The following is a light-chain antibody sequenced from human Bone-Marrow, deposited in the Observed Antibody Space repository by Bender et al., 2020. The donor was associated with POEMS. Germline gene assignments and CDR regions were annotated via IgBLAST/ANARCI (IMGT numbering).Light chain of an antibody. CDR3: QVWDNIDYHPV. CDR1: SIGTKS. CDR2: DDT. Sequence: VLTQPPSVSVAPGQTARITCGGDSIGTKSVHWYQVKPGQAPVLVVYDDTDRPSGIPERFSGSNSGNTATLTIRRVEAGDEADYYCQVWDNIDYHPVFGTATKVTVL. J-gene: IGLJ1*01. V-gene: IGLV3-21*02.